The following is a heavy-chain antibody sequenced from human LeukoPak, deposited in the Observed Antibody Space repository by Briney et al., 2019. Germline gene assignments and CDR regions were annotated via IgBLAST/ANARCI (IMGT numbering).Heavy chain of an antibody. CDR2: ISGSGGST. CDR1: RFTFSSYA. V-gene: IGHV3-23*01. D-gene: IGHD3-16*01. CDR3: AKDFEGGRHDY. J-gene: IGHJ4*02. Sequence: GGSLRLSCAASRFTFSSYAMSWVRQAPGKGLAWVSCISGSGGSTYYGDSVKGRFTISRDNSKNTMYLQMNSLRDEDTAVYYCAKDFEGGRHDYWGQGTLVTVSS.